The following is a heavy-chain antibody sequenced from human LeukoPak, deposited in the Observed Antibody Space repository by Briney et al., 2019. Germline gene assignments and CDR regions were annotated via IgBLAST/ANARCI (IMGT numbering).Heavy chain of an antibody. J-gene: IGHJ4*02. CDR2: FDPEDGET. CDR1: GYTLTELS. V-gene: IGHV1-24*01. Sequence: GASVKVSCKVSGYTLTELSMHWVRQAPGKGLEWMGGFDPEDGETIYAQKFQGRVTMTEDTSTDTAYMELSSLRSQDTAVYYCATAPLAAAGLFDYWGQGTLVTVSS. D-gene: IGHD6-13*01. CDR3: ATAPLAAAGLFDY.